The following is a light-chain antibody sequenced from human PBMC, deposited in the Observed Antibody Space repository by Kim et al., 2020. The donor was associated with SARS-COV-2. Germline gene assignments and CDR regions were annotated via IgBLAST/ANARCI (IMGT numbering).Light chain of an antibody. V-gene: IGLV1-51*01. J-gene: IGLJ2*01. CDR2: DNN. Sequence: QSVLTQPPSVSAAPGQKVTISCSGSSSNIGNNYVSWYQQLPGTAPKLLIYDNNKRTSGIPDRFSGSKSGTSATLGITGLQTGDEADYYCGTWDSSLSAEVFGGGTQLTVL. CDR3: GTWDSSLSAEV. CDR1: SSNIGNNY.